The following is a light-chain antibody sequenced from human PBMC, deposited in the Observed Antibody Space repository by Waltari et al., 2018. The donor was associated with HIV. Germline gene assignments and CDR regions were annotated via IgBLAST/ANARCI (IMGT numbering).Light chain of an antibody. CDR2: GAS. J-gene: IGKJ4*01. CDR1: EIVRSGY. CDR3: QQYGSSPLT. Sequence: VLTQSPDIVSLSPGERAILSCRAAEIVRSGYLAWYQQKPGQAPRLLICGASIRASGIPGRFGGSGSGTDFTLTISRLEPEDFAVYFCQQYGSSPLTFGGGTKVEIK. V-gene: IGKV3-20*01.